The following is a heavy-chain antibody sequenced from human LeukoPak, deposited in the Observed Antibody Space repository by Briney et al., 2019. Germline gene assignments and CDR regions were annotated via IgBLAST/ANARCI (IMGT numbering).Heavy chain of an antibody. CDR1: GFTFNTYT. Sequence: GGSLRLSCAASGFTFNTYTMSWVRQAPGKGLEWVGRIKSKTDGGTTDYAAPVKGRFTISRDDSKNTLYLQMNSLKTEDTAVYYCTTDWYCSGGSCYSAPFDYWGQGTLVTVSS. CDR3: TTDWYCSGGSCYSAPFDY. D-gene: IGHD2-15*01. V-gene: IGHV3-15*01. J-gene: IGHJ4*02. CDR2: IKSKTDGGTT.